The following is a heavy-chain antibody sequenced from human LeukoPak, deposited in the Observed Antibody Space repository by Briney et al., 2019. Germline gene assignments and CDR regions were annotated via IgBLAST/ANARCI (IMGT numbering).Heavy chain of an antibody. CDR2: IYYSGST. D-gene: IGHD6-19*01. J-gene: IGHJ4*02. Sequence: SETLSLTCTVSGGSISSSSYYWGWIRQPPGKGLEWIGSIYYSGSTYYNPSLKSRVTISVDTSRNQFSLKLSSVTAADTAVYYCARQRAVAGTWEFDYWGQGNLVTVSS. CDR1: GGSISSSSYY. V-gene: IGHV4-39*01. CDR3: ARQRAVAGTWEFDY.